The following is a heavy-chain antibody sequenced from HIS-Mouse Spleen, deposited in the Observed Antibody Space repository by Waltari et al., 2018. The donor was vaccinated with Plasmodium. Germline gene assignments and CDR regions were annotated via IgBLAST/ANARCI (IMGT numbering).Heavy chain of an antibody. CDR3: ARQLAYYDFWSGYSRGYYFDY. Sequence: QLQLQESGPGLVKPSETRSLTCTVPVGSISSSSYYWGWLRRPPGKGLEWIGSIYYSGSTYYNPSLKSRVTISVDTSKNQFSLKLSSVTAADTAVYYCARQLAYYDFWSGYSRGYYFDYWGQGTLVTVSS. D-gene: IGHD3-3*01. V-gene: IGHV4-39*01. CDR2: IYYSGST. J-gene: IGHJ4*02. CDR1: VGSISSSSYY.